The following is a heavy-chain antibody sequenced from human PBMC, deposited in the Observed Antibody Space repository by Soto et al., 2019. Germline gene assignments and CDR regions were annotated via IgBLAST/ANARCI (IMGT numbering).Heavy chain of an antibody. CDR3: ARDPPPPDY. V-gene: IGHV1-18*01. CDR2: ISAYNGNT. Sequence: ASVKVSCKASGYTFARYAIRLMRQAPGQGLEWMGWISAYNGNTNYAQKLQGRVTMTTDTSTSTAYMELRSLRSDDTAVYYCARDPPPPDYWGQGTLVTVSS. J-gene: IGHJ4*02. CDR1: GYTFARYA.